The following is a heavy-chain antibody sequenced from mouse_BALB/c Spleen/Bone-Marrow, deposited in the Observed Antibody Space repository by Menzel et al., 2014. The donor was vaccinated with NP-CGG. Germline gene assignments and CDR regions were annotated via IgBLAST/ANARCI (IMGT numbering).Heavy chain of an antibody. D-gene: IGHD1-1*01. CDR1: GYTFXDYY. CDR2: VNPYNGGT. CDR3: SYDYFDY. V-gene: IGHV1-19*01. J-gene: IGHJ2*01. Sequence: EVKLMESGPELVKPGASVKMSCKASGYTFXDYYMDWVKQSHGESFEWIGRVNPYNGGTSYNQKFKGKATLTVDKSSSTAYMELNSLTSEDSAVYYCSYDYFDYWGQGTTLTVSS.